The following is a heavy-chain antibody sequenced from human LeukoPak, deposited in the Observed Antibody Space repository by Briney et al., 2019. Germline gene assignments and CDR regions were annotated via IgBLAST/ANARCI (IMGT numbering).Heavy chain of an antibody. V-gene: IGHV4-39*07. CDR3: ARDHDGSGSYYPNYFDY. Sequence: PSETLSLTCTVSGGSISSSSYYWGWIRQPPGKGLEWIGSIYYSGSTYYNPSLKSRVTISVDTSKNQFSLKLSSVTAADTAVYYCARDHDGSGSYYPNYFDYWGQGTLVTVSS. D-gene: IGHD3-10*01. J-gene: IGHJ4*02. CDR2: IYYSGST. CDR1: GGSISSSSYY.